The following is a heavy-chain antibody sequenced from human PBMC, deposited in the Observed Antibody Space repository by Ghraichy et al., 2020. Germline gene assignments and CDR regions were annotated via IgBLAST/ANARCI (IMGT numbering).Heavy chain of an antibody. J-gene: IGHJ3*01. V-gene: IGHV3-66*01. D-gene: IGHD1-26*01. CDR2: INKGVST. Sequence: GGSLRLSCAASGFTVSSNYLSWVRQAPGKGMEWVALINKGVSTFYADSGKGRFTISRDNSKNTLYLQMNSLRAEDTAVYYCARTPIVGATGAWGQGTMVTVSS. CDR3: ARTPIVGATGA. CDR1: GFTVSSNY.